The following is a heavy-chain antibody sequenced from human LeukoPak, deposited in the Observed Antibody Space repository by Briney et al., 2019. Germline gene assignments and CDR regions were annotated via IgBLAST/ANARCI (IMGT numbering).Heavy chain of an antibody. D-gene: IGHD3-16*01. CDR1: GFIFSNYW. V-gene: IGHV3-7*04. CDR2: IKQDGSEK. J-gene: IGHJ5*02. Sequence: GGSLRLSCSASGFIFSNYWMTWVRQAPGKGLEWVANIKQDGSEKYYVDSVKGRFTISRDNAKKSLYLQMNSLRAEDTAVYFCAKDMIILQSWGQGTLVTVSS. CDR3: AKDMIILQS.